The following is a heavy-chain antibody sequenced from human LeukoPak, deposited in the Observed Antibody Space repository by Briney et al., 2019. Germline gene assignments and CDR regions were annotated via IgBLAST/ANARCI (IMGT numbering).Heavy chain of an antibody. Sequence: PGGSLRLSCAASGFTFSNYAMSWVRQAPGKGLEWVSTISGSGGGTYYADSVKGRFTISRDNSKNILFLQMNSLRAEDTAAYFCAKGTLGSWSGARCYPFDYWGQGALVTVSS. J-gene: IGHJ4*02. V-gene: IGHV3-23*01. CDR2: ISGSGGGT. CDR1: GFTFSNYA. D-gene: IGHD2-15*01. CDR3: AKGTLGSWSGARCYPFDY.